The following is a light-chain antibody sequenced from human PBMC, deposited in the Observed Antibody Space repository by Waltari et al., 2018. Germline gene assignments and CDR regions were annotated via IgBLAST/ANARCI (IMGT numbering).Light chain of an antibody. CDR2: EVS. V-gene: IGLV2-8*01. Sequence: QSALTQPPSASGSPGQSVTISCTGTSSDVGGYNYVSWYQQYPGKAPKLRIYEVSKRPSGVPERFSASKSGNTASLTVSGLQGDDEADYYCSSYAGSNTVVFGGGTKLTVL. CDR1: SSDVGGYNY. J-gene: IGLJ2*01. CDR3: SSYAGSNTVV.